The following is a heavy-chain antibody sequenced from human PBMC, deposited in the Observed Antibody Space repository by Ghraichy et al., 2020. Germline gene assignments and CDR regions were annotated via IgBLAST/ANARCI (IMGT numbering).Heavy chain of an antibody. CDR2: IYPGDSDT. Sequence: GESLNISCKGSGYSFTTYWIAWVRQMPGKGLEWMGIIYPGDSDTRHSPSFQGQVTISVGKSISTAYLQWSSLKASDTAIYYCARRATTAEYFDYWGQGTLVTVSS. V-gene: IGHV5-51*01. CDR1: GYSFTTYW. D-gene: IGHD6-25*01. J-gene: IGHJ4*02. CDR3: ARRATTAEYFDY.